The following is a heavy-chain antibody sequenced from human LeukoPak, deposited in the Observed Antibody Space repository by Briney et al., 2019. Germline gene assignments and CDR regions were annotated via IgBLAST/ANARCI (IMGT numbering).Heavy chain of an antibody. CDR3: ATGHPTGSYDY. CDR1: GGSISSYY. CDR2: IYYSGST. V-gene: IGHV4-59*01. D-gene: IGHD1-1*01. J-gene: IGHJ4*02. Sequence: SETLSLTCTVSGGSISSYYWSWIRQPPGKGLEWIGYIYYSGSTNYNPSLKSRVTISVDTSKNQFSLKLSSVTAVDTAVYYCATGHPTGSYDYWGQGTLVTVSS.